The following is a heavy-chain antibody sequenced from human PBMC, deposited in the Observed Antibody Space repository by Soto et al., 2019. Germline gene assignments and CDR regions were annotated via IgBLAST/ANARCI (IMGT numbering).Heavy chain of an antibody. Sequence: ASVKVSCKASGYTFTSYYMHWVRQAPGQGLEWMGIINPSGGSTSYAQKFQGRVTMTWDTSTSTVYMELSSLRSEDTAVYYCARDSFLPTYYYDSSGYYTLPYWGQGTLVTVS. CDR2: INPSGGST. V-gene: IGHV1-46*01. CDR1: GYTFTSYY. CDR3: ARDSFLPTYYYDSSGYYTLPY. J-gene: IGHJ4*02. D-gene: IGHD3-22*01.